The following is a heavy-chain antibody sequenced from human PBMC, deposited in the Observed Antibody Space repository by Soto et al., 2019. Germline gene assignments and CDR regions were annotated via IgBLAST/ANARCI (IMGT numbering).Heavy chain of an antibody. Sequence: QVQLQQSGPGLVKPSQTLSLTCDISGDSVSSNRGAWTWIRQSPSRGLEWLGRTYYRSKWYNEYGLSVKILITIKADTCKNQFSLRLNSVTPEDAAVYYCARWDHDYGYLDVWGLGTTVTVSS. D-gene: IGHD4-17*01. CDR3: ARWDHDYGYLDV. CDR2: TYYRSKWYN. V-gene: IGHV6-1*01. CDR1: GDSVSSNRGA. J-gene: IGHJ6*02.